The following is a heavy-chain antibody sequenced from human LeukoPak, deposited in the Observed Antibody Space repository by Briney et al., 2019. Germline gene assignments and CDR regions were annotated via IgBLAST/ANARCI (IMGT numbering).Heavy chain of an antibody. J-gene: IGHJ2*01. V-gene: IGHV4-61*08. CDR1: GGSISSGDYY. CDR2: IYYSGST. CDR3: ARENDYGDFSYWYFDL. D-gene: IGHD4-17*01. Sequence: SETLSLTCTVSGGSISSGDYYWSWIRQPPGKGLEWIGYIYYSGSTNYNPSLKSRVTISVDTSKNQFSLKLSSVTAADTAVYYCARENDYGDFSYWYFDLWGRGTLVTVSS.